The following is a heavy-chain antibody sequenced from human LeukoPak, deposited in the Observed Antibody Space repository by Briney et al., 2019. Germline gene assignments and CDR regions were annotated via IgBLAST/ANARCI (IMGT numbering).Heavy chain of an antibody. J-gene: IGHJ5*02. V-gene: IGHV4-34*01. CDR3: ARGWRGYCSSTSCQPYNWFDP. D-gene: IGHD2-2*01. CDR2: INHSGST. CDR1: GGSFNGYY. Sequence: SSETLSLTCAVYGGSFNGYYWSWIRQPPGKGLEWIGEINHSGSTNYNPSLKSRVTISVGTSKNQFSLKLSSVTAADTAVYSCARGWRGYCSSTSCQPYNWFDPWGQGTLVTVSS.